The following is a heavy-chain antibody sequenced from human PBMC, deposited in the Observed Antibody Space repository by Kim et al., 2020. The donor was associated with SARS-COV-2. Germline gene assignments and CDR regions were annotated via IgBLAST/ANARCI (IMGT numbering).Heavy chain of an antibody. D-gene: IGHD2-2*01. CDR1: GYTLIELS. Sequence: ASVKVSCKVSGYTLIELSMHSVRQAPGKGLEWMGGFDPEDGETIYAQKFQGRVTMTEDTSTDTAYMELSSLRSEDTAGDYCATAPEVVTKGWFDPWCQGTLVTVSS. V-gene: IGHV1-24*01. CDR3: ATAPEVVTKGWFDP. J-gene: IGHJ5*02. CDR2: FDPEDGET.